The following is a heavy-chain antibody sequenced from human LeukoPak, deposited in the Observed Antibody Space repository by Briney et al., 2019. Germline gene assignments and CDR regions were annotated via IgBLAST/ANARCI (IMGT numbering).Heavy chain of an antibody. CDR3: ARDFRFLEWSPYFDY. CDR2: TSAYNGNT. V-gene: IGHV1-18*01. D-gene: IGHD3-3*01. Sequence: ASVKVSCKASGYTFTSYGISWVRQAPGQGLEWMGWTSAYNGNTNYAQKLQGRVTMTTDTSTSTAYMELRSLRSDDTAVYYCARDFRFLEWSPYFDYWGQGTLVTVSS. CDR1: GYTFTSYG. J-gene: IGHJ4*02.